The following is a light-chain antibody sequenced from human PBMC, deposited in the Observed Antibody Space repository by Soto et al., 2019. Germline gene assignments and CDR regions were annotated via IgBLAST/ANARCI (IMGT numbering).Light chain of an antibody. CDR2: LNSDGSH. CDR3: QTWGTGIHV. V-gene: IGLV4-69*01. Sequence: QPVLTQSPSASASLGASVKLTCTLGRGHSSYAIAWHQQQPEKGPRYLMKLNSDGSHSKGDGIPDRFSGSSSGAERYLTIASLQSEDEADYYCQTWGTGIHVFGTWTKLTVL. CDR1: RGHSSYA. J-gene: IGLJ1*01.